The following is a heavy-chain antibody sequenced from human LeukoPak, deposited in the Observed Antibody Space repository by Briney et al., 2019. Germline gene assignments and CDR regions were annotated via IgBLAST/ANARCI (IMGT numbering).Heavy chain of an antibody. J-gene: IGHJ6*02. CDR2: MSGSGGGT. Sequence: MSGSGGGTYYADSVKGRFTISRDNAKNSLYLQMNSLRAEDTAVYYCARDENYYDSSGYYRYYYGMDVWGQGTTVTVSS. D-gene: IGHD3-22*01. V-gene: IGHV3-48*03. CDR3: ARDENYYDSSGYYRYYYGMDV.